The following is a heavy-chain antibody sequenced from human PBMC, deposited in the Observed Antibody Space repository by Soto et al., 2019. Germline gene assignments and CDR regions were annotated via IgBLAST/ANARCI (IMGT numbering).Heavy chain of an antibody. CDR3: ARPTSGSFFEFDY. Sequence: SETLSLTCSVSGDSIGSTTYYWGWIRQPPGKGLEWIGNIYYSGSTYYNPSLQSRVTISVDTSKNQFSLRLSSVTAADTAVYFCARPTSGSFFEFDYWGLGTLVTVSS. CDR2: IYYSGST. CDR1: GDSIGSTTYY. J-gene: IGHJ4*02. D-gene: IGHD3-3*01. V-gene: IGHV4-39*01.